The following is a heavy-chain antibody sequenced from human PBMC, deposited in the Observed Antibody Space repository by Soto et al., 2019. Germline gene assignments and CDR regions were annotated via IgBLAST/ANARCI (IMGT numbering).Heavy chain of an antibody. CDR3: ARDFGDYLGHDAFDI. V-gene: IGHV4-4*02. CDR2: IYHSGST. Sequence: QVQLQESGPGLVKPSGTLSLTCAVSSGSISSSNWWSWVRQPPGKGLEWIGEIYHSGSTNYNPSLKSRVTISVDKSKNQFSLKLSSVTAADTAVYYCARDFGDYLGHDAFDIWGQGTMVTVSS. CDR1: SGSISSSNW. J-gene: IGHJ3*02. D-gene: IGHD4-17*01.